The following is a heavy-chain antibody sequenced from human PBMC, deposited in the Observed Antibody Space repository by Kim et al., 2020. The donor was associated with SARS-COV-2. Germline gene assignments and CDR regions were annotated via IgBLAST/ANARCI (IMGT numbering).Heavy chain of an antibody. CDR2: ISPYNGVT. CDR3: VRDFGRRSPVPAMFDY. D-gene: IGHD6-19*01. J-gene: IGHJ4*02. CDR1: GYTFISFG. Sequence: ASVKVSCKTSGYTFISFGISWVRLAPGQGLEWMAWISPYNGVTNYAQTFQDRVTMTTDTSTSTAYMELRGLRSDDTAVYFCVRDFGRRSPVPAMFDYWGQGTVVIVSP. V-gene: IGHV1-18*01.